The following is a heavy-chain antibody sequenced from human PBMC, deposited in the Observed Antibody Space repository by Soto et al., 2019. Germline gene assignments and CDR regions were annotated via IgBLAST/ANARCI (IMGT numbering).Heavy chain of an antibody. D-gene: IGHD3-3*01. CDR2: ISYDGSNK. V-gene: IGHV3-30-3*01. CDR3: ARSYHFWSGYYFPYYYYGMDV. CDR1: GFTFSSYA. Sequence: GGSLRLSXAASGFTFSSYAMHWVRQAPGKGLEWVAVISYDGSNKYYADSVKGRFTISRDNSKNTLYLQMNSLRAEDTAVYYCARSYHFWSGYYFPYYYYGMDVWGQGTTVTVSS. J-gene: IGHJ6*02.